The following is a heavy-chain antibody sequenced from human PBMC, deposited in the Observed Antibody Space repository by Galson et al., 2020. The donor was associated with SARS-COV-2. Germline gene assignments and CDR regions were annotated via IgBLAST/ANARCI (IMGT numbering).Heavy chain of an antibody. D-gene: IGHD6-19*01. CDR1: GYTFTSYD. Sequence: ASVKVSCKASGYTFTSYDINWVRQATGQGLEWMGWMNPNSGNTGYAQKFQGRVTMTRNTPIRTAYMELSSLRSEDPAVYYCAREPTRIAVAGYFFYYGMDVWGQGTTVTVSS. V-gene: IGHV1-8*01. J-gene: IGHJ6*02. CDR3: AREPTRIAVAGYFFYYGMDV. CDR2: MNPNSGNT.